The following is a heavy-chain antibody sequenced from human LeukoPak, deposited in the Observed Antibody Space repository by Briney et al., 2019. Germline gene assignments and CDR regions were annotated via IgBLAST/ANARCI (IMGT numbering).Heavy chain of an antibody. D-gene: IGHD3-22*01. CDR1: GGSISSYY. CDR2: IYYSGST. Sequence: SETLSLTCTVSGGSISSYYWSWIRQPPGKGLEWIGYIYYSGSTNYNPSLKSRVTISVDRSKNQFSLKLSSVTAADTAVYYCAKLNYYDGNAFDIWGQGTMVTVSS. V-gene: IGHV4-59*12. CDR3: AKLNYYDGNAFDI. J-gene: IGHJ3*02.